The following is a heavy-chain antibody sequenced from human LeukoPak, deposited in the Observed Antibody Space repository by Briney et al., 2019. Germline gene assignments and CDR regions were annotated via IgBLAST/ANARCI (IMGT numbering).Heavy chain of an antibody. CDR3: ARTTTKYNTYDY. CDR2: IYYSGST. V-gene: IGHV4-59*01. Sequence: PSETLSLTCAVYGGSFSGYYWSWIRQPPGKGLEWIGYIYYSGSTDYNPSLKSRVTISVDTSKNQSSLKLNSMTAADTAVYYCARTTTKYNTYDYWGQGTLVTVSS. D-gene: IGHD4-17*01. J-gene: IGHJ4*02. CDR1: GGSFSGYY.